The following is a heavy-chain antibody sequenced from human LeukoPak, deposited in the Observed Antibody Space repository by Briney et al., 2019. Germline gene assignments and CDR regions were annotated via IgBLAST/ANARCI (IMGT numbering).Heavy chain of an antibody. Sequence: PSETLSLTCTVSGGSISSSSYYCGWIRQPPGKALEWIGSIYYSGSTYYNPSLKSQVTISVDTSKNQFSLKLSSVTAADTAVYYCARHRGQPGAFDIWGQGTMVTVSS. CDR2: IYYSGST. J-gene: IGHJ3*02. V-gene: IGHV4-39*01. CDR1: GGSISSSSYY. D-gene: IGHD3-10*01. CDR3: ARHRGQPGAFDI.